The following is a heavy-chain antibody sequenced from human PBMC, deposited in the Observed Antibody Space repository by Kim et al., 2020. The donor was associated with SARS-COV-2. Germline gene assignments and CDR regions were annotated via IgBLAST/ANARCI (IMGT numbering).Heavy chain of an antibody. CDR2: T. Sequence: TNYAPKLQGRVTMTTDTSTSTAYMELRSLRSDDTAVYYCARAPQRELLDYWGQGTLVTVSS. V-gene: IGHV1-18*01. J-gene: IGHJ4*02. D-gene: IGHD1-26*01. CDR3: ARAPQRELLDY.